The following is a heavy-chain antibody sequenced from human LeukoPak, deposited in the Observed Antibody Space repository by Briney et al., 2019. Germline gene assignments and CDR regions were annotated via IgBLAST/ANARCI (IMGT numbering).Heavy chain of an antibody. CDR2: IYYSGST. CDR3: AREFGVVIPFDY. CDR1: GFTVSTNQ. V-gene: IGHV4-39*02. D-gene: IGHD3-3*01. Sequence: GSLRLSCAASGFTVSTNQMSWIRQPPGKGLEWIGSIYYSGSTYYNPSLKSRVTISVDTSKNQFSLKLSSVTAADTAVYYCAREFGVVIPFDYWGQGTLVTVSS. J-gene: IGHJ4*02.